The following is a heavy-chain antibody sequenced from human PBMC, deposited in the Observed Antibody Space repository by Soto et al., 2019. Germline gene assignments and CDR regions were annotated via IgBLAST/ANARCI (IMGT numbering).Heavy chain of an antibody. CDR3: ARGTLYDFWSGNFDY. Sequence: RASVKVSCKASGYTFTGYYMHWVRQAPGQGLEWMGWINPNSGGTNYAQKFQGRVTMTRGTSISTAYMELSRLRSDDTAVYYCARGTLYDFWSGNFDYWGQGTLVTVSS. D-gene: IGHD3-3*01. CDR1: GYTFTGYY. V-gene: IGHV1-2*02. J-gene: IGHJ4*02. CDR2: INPNSGGT.